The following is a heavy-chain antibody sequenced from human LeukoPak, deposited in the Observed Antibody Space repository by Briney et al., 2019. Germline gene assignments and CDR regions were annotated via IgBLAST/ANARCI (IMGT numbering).Heavy chain of an antibody. CDR3: ARGTAAEGGNWFDP. D-gene: IGHD6-13*01. CDR1: GGSISSSGYY. Sequence: PSGTLSLTCTVSGGSISSSGYYWGWLRQPPGKGLEWIGSIYYSGSTYYNPSLKSRVTKSVDTSKNQFSLKLSSVTAADTAVYYCARGTAAEGGNWFDPWGQGTLVTVSS. CDR2: IYYSGST. V-gene: IGHV4-39*07. J-gene: IGHJ5*02.